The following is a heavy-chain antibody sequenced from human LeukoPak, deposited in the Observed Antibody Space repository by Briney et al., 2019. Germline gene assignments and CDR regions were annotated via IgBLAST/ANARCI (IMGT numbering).Heavy chain of an antibody. CDR3: AREGGYYDSSGYYGY. CDR1: GGSISSSSYY. Sequence: PSETLSLTCTVSGGSISSSSYYWGWIRQPPGKGLEWIGSIYYSGSTYYNPSLKSRVTISVDTSKNQFSLKLSSVTAADTAVYYCAREGGYYDSSGYYGYWGQGTLVTVSS. D-gene: IGHD3-22*01. J-gene: IGHJ4*02. CDR2: IYYSGST. V-gene: IGHV4-39*07.